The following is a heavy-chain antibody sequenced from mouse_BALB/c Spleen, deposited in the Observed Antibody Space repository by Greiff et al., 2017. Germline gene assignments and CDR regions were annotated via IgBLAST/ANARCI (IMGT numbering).Heavy chain of an antibody. CDR3: ARRGGNYAMDY. D-gene: IGHD1-1*01. V-gene: IGHV1S137*01. Sequence: VQLQQSGAELVRPGVSVKISCKGSGYTFTDYAMHWVKQSHAKSLEWIGVISTYYGDASYNQKFKGKATMTVDKSSSTAYMELARLTSEDSAIYYCARRGGNYAMDYWGQGTSVTVSS. CDR1: GYTFTDYA. J-gene: IGHJ4*01. CDR2: ISTYYGDA.